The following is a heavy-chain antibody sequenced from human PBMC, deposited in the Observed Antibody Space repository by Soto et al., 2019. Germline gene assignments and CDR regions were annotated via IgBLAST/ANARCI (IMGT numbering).Heavy chain of an antibody. Sequence: QVQLQQWGAGLLKPSETLSLTCAVYGGSFSGYYWNWIRQPPGKGLEWIGEINHSGSTNYNPSLKSRVTIAGDTSMNQFSLKLSSVTAADTAVYYCARGRRQQLVQSQHNWFDPWGQGTLVTVSS. CDR3: ARGRRQQLVQSQHNWFDP. V-gene: IGHV4-34*01. CDR2: INHSGST. D-gene: IGHD6-13*01. J-gene: IGHJ5*02. CDR1: GGSFSGYY.